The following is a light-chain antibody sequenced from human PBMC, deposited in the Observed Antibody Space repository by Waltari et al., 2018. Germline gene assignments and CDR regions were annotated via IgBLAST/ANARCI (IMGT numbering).Light chain of an antibody. Sequence: QSALTQPASVSGSPGQSVTISCTGASSDIGRYDIVSWYQQHPGNAPKLIICDVSKRPSGVSDRFSGVKAGDTASLTISGLQFEDEADYYCCSYAGNYIWVFGGGTRLTVL. V-gene: IGLV2-23*02. CDR1: SSDIGRYDI. J-gene: IGLJ3*02. CDR3: CSYAGNYIWV. CDR2: DVS.